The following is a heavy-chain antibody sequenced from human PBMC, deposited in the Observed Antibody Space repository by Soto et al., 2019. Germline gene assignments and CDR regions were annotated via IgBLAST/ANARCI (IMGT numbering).Heavy chain of an antibody. J-gene: IGHJ4*02. CDR2: INAGNGNT. Sequence: ASVKVSCKASGYTFTSYAMHWVRQAPGQRLEWMGWINAGNGNTKYSQKFQGRVTITRDTSASTAYMELSSLRSEDTAVYYCASLRKYCSGGRCYSSPDYWGQGTLVTVSS. CDR1: GYTFTSYA. V-gene: IGHV1-3*01. CDR3: ASLRKYCSGGRCYSSPDY. D-gene: IGHD2-15*01.